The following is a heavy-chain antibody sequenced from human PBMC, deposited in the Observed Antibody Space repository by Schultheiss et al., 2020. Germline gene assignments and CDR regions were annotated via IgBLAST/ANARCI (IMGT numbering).Heavy chain of an antibody. D-gene: IGHD3-10*01. CDR1: GFTFSDYY. CDR2: ISNRGNTI. Sequence: GESLKISCAASGFTFSDYYMNWIRQAPGKGLEWVSYISNRGNTIYYADSVKGRFTISRDNAKNSLFLQMNSLRAEDTAVYYCARVSGKIGPNDYWGQGTLVTVSS. V-gene: IGHV3-11*01. CDR3: ARVSGKIGPNDY. J-gene: IGHJ4*02.